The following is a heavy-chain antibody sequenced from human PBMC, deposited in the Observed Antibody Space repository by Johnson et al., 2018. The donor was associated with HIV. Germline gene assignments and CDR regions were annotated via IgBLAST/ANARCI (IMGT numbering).Heavy chain of an antibody. V-gene: IGHV3-33*01. CDR3: ARGGYNWNDFLNDAFDM. CDR1: GFTFSSYG. D-gene: IGHD1-1*01. CDR2: LWYDGSNK. J-gene: IGHJ3*02. Sequence: VQLVESGGGVVQPGRSLRLSRAAPGFTFSSYGMHWVRQAPGNGRAWVAVLWYDGSNKYYADSAKGRFTISRDNSKNKLYLQMNSLRAEDTAVYYCARGGYNWNDFLNDAFDMWGQGTVVTVSS.